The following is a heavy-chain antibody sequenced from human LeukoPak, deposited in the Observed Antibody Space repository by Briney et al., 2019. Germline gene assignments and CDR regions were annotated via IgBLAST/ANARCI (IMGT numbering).Heavy chain of an antibody. J-gene: IGHJ4*02. CDR3: ARAYSSSGRGY. CDR2: INSDGSST. V-gene: IGHV3-74*01. D-gene: IGHD6-13*01. Sequence: GGSLRLSCAASGFTFSSYWMHWVRQAPGKGLVWVSRINSDGSSTSYADSVKGRFTISRDNAKNTLYLQINSLRAEDTAVYYCARAYSSSGRGYWGQGTLVTVSS. CDR1: GFTFSSYW.